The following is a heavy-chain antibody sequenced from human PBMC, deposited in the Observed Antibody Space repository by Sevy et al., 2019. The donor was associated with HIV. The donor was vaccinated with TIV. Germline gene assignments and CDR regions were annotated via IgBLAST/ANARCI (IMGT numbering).Heavy chain of an antibody. Sequence: GGSLRLSCEASGFTFSTYGMHWVRQAPGKGLEWVALIWYDGSNKYYADSVKGRFTISRDNSKNTLYLQMNSLRAEDTAVYYCARDLPQYYGSGSYYDAFDIWGQGTMVTVSS. V-gene: IGHV3-33*01. CDR2: IWYDGSNK. CDR1: GFTFSTYG. D-gene: IGHD3-10*01. CDR3: ARDLPQYYGSGSYYDAFDI. J-gene: IGHJ3*02.